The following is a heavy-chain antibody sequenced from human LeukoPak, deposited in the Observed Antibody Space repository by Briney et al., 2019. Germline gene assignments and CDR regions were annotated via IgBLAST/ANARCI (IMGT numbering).Heavy chain of an antibody. CDR1: GFTFSSYE. CDR2: ISSSGSTI. V-gene: IGHV3-48*03. D-gene: IGHD6-13*01. CDR3: ARDPNGSSWYRYYYYYYMDV. Sequence: GGSLRLSCAASGFTFSSYEMNWVRQAPGKGLEWVSYISSSGSTIYYADSVKGRFTISRDNAKNSLYLQMNSLRAEDTAVYYCARDPNGSSWYRYYYYYYMDVWGKGTTVTVSS. J-gene: IGHJ6*03.